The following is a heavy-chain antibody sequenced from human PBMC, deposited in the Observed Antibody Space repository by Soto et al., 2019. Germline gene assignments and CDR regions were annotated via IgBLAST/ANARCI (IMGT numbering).Heavy chain of an antibody. D-gene: IGHD2-2*01. J-gene: IGHJ4*02. CDR1: GGSISSGYYY. Sequence: SETLSLTCSVSGGSISSGYYYWSWIRQPPGKGLEWIGYIYYSGSTNYNPSLKSRVTISVDTSKNQFSLKLSSVTAADTAVYYCAGTPVVPAAMIYFDYWGQGTLVTVSS. V-gene: IGHV4-61*01. CDR2: IYYSGST. CDR3: AGTPVVPAAMIYFDY.